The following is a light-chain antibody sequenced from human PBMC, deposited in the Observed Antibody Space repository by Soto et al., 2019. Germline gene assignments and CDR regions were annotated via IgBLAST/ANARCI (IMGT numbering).Light chain of an antibody. CDR2: AAS. Sequence: IHMTQSPSSLSASVGDRVTITCWTSQTISTYLNWYQHKPGKAPEVLIYAASNMQSGVPSRFSGSGSGTDFTLTISSLQPADSATYYCQQSYSTPITFGQGTRLEIK. CDR3: QQSYSTPIT. CDR1: QTISTY. J-gene: IGKJ5*01. V-gene: IGKV1-39*01.